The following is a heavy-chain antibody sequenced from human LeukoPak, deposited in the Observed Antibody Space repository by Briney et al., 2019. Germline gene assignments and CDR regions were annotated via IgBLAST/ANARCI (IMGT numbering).Heavy chain of an antibody. Sequence: PSGTLSLTCAVSGGSISSSNWWSWVRQPPGKGLERIGEIYHSGSTNYNPSLKSRVTISVDTSKNQFSLKLSSVTAADTAVYYCARVPVVVNTFDYWGQGTLVTVSS. J-gene: IGHJ4*02. CDR2: IYHSGST. D-gene: IGHD3-22*01. CDR1: GGSISSSNW. CDR3: ARVPVVVNTFDY. V-gene: IGHV4-4*02.